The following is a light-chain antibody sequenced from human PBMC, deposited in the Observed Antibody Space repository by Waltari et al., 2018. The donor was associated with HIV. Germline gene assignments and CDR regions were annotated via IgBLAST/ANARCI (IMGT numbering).Light chain of an antibody. J-gene: IGKJ2*01. CDR3: LQNNTFLIT. CDR2: GAS. CDR1: QDIGHY. Sequence: DIQMTQSPSSLSASVGDRVSMTCRATQDIGHYLAWYQHRPGSGPRRLICGASTLQRGVPPRFIGRGSGTDFTLIINNLQPDDLATYYCLQNNTFLITFGQGTKVEI. V-gene: IGKV1-17*02.